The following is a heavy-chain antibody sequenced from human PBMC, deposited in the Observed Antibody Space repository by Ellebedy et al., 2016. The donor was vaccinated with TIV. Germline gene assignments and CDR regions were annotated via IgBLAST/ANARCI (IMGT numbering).Heavy chain of an antibody. J-gene: IGHJ3*02. CDR1: GFNVTINY. Sequence: GESLKISCAASGFNVTINYMSWVRQAPGKGLEWVSVINRAGGTYYADSLKGRFTISRNISKNTVFRQIKSLRAEETAVYYCSRETYNDVDLNLWGIFDMWGQGTLVTVSS. CDR2: INRAGGT. D-gene: IGHD1-1*01. V-gene: IGHV3-66*01. CDR3: SRETYNDVDLNLWGIFDM.